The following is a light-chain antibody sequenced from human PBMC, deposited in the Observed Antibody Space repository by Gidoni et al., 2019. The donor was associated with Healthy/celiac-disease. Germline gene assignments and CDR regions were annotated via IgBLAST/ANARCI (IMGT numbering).Light chain of an antibody. V-gene: IGKV3-11*01. Sequence: PGERATLSCRASQSVSSDLAWYQQKPGQAPRLLIYDASSRATGIPARFSGSGSGTDFTLTISSLEPEDFAVYYCQQRSNWPTFGGXTKVEIK. J-gene: IGKJ4*01. CDR3: QQRSNWPT. CDR1: QSVSSD. CDR2: DAS.